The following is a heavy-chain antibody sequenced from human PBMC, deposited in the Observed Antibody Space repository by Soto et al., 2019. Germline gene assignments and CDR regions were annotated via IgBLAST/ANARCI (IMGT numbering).Heavy chain of an antibody. CDR2: ISYDGSNK. CDR1: GFTFSSYA. J-gene: IGHJ5*02. D-gene: IGHD2-21*02. CDR3: ARGGGGDCCSHNWFDP. Sequence: GGSLRLSCAASGFTFSSYAMHWVRQAPGKGLEWVAVISYDGSNKYYADSVKGRFTISRDNSKNTLYLQMNSLRAEDTAVYYCARGGGGDCCSHNWFDPWGQGTLVTVSS. V-gene: IGHV3-30-3*01.